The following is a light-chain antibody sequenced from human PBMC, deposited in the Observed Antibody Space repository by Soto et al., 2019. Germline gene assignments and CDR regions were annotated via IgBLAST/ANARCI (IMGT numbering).Light chain of an antibody. CDR3: ASWDDSLNGYV. CDR1: SSNIGRNS. CDR2: DTN. Sequence: QSVLTQPPSASGTPGQRVTIYCSGSSSNIGRNSVSWYQQLPGTAPKLLVYDTNQRPSGVPDRFSGSKSGTSASLAISGLKSGDEADYYCASWDDSLNGYVFGTGTKLTVL. V-gene: IGLV1-44*01. J-gene: IGLJ1*01.